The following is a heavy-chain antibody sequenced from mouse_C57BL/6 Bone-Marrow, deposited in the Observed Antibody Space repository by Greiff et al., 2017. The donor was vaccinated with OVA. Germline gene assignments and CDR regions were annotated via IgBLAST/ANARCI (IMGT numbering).Heavy chain of an antibody. CDR3: ARSYYYGSSPTDY. J-gene: IGHJ2*01. D-gene: IGHD1-1*01. V-gene: IGHV5-17*01. CDR1: GFTFSDYG. CDR2: ISSGSSTI. Sequence: EVQVVESGGGLVKPGGSLKLSCAASGFTFSDYGMHWVRQAPEKGLEWVAYISSGSSTIYYADTVKGRFTISRDNAKTTLFLQMTSLRSEDTAMYYCARSYYYGSSPTDYWGQGTTLTVSS.